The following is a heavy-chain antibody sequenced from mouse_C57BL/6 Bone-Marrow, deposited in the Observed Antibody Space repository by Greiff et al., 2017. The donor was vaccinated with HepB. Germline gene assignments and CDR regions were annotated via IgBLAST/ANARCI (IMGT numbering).Heavy chain of an antibody. V-gene: IGHV3-6*01. Sequence: EVKLQESGPGLVKPSQSLSLTCSVTGYSITSGYYWNWIRQFPGNKLEWMGYISYDGSNNYNPSLKNRISITRDTSKNQFFLKLNSVTTEDTATYYCARSYDGYWYFDVWGTGTTVTVSS. CDR2: ISYDGSN. CDR1: GYSITSGYY. CDR3: ARSYDGYWYFDV. D-gene: IGHD2-3*01. J-gene: IGHJ1*03.